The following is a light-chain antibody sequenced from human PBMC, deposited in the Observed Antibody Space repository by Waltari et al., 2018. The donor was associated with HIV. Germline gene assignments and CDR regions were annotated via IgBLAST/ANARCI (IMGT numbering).Light chain of an antibody. Sequence: MTQSPSSLSASVGYRVTITCRASQSISSYLNWYQQKPGKAPKLLIYAASSLQSGVPSRFSGSGSGTDFTLTISSLQPEDFATYYCQQSYSTPRTFGQGTKVEIK. CDR3: QQSYSTPRT. CDR2: AAS. V-gene: IGKV1-39*01. J-gene: IGKJ1*01. CDR1: QSISSY.